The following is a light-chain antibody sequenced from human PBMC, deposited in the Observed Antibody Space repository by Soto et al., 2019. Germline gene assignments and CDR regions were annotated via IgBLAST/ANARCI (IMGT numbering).Light chain of an antibody. J-gene: IGKJ4*01. CDR1: ERISTW. CDR3: QQYKSYPYT. Sequence: DIQMTQSPSTLAASVGDRVTITCRASERISTWLAWHQQKPGKAPNLLIYDASTLESGVPSRFSGSGSGTEFTLTISSLQPDDFATYYCQQYKSYPYTFGGGTEVEIK. V-gene: IGKV1-5*01. CDR2: DAS.